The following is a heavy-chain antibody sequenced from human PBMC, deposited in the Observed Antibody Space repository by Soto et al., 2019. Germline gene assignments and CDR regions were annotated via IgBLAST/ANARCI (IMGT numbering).Heavy chain of an antibody. CDR3: ARDSPPPRE. J-gene: IGHJ4*02. Sequence: QVQLVQSGAEVKKPGASVKVSCKASGYTFTSNAISWVGKPLGQGLEWMGGISAYNGNTNYAQKLQGRVTMTTDTSTSTAYMELRSLRSDDTAVYYCARDSPPPREWGQGTLVTVSS. CDR1: GYTFTSNA. V-gene: IGHV1-18*01. CDR2: ISAYNGNT.